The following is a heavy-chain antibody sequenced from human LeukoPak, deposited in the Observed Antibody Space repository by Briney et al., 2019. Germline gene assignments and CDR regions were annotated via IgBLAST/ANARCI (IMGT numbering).Heavy chain of an antibody. D-gene: IGHD4-17*01. CDR1: GYTFTGYY. V-gene: IGHV1-2*06. Sequence: GASVKVSCKXSGYTFTGYYMHWVRQAPEQGLEWMGRINPNSGGTNYAQKFQGRVTMTRDTSISTAYMELSRLRSDDTAVYYCARAPSQRLTTLYYYMDVWGKGTTVTVSS. J-gene: IGHJ6*03. CDR2: INPNSGGT. CDR3: ARAPSQRLTTLYYYMDV.